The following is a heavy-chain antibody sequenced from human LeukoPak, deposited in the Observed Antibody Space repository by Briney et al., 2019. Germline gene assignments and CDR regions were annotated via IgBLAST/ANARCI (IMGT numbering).Heavy chain of an antibody. CDR2: IIPIFGTA. CDR3: ARDRNRGSDY. D-gene: IGHD3-10*01. Sequence: SVKVSCKASGGTFSSYTISWVRQAPGQGLEWMGRIIPIFGTANYAQKFQGRVTITTDESTSTAYMELSSLRSEDTAVYYCARDRNRGSDYWGQGTLVTVSS. CDR1: GGTFSSYT. J-gene: IGHJ4*02. V-gene: IGHV1-69*05.